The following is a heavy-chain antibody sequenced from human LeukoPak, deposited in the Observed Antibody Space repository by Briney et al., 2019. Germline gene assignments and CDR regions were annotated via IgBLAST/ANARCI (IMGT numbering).Heavy chain of an antibody. J-gene: IGHJ4*02. Sequence: PGGSLRLSCAASGFTFDDYGMSWVRQAPGKGREWVSGINWNGGSTGYADSVRGRFTISRDNAKNSLYLQMNSLRAEDTALYYCARGPGDYSNPRYFDYWGQGTLVTVSS. CDR3: ARGPGDYSNPRYFDY. CDR2: INWNGGST. D-gene: IGHD4-11*01. CDR1: GFTFDDYG. V-gene: IGHV3-20*04.